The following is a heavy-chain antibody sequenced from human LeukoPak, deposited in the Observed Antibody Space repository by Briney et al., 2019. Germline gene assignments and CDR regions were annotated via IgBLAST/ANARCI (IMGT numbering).Heavy chain of an antibody. J-gene: IGHJ5*02. CDR2: IYYSGST. V-gene: IGHV4-59*08. CDR3: ARHICTGGSCYWFDP. CDR1: GGSISTYY. Sequence: SETLSLTCTGSGGSISTYYWSWIRQPPGKGLEWIGYIYYSGSTNYNPSLKSRVTISVDTSKNQFSLKLSSVTAADTAVYYCARHICTGGSCYWFDPWGQGTLVTVSS. D-gene: IGHD2-15*01.